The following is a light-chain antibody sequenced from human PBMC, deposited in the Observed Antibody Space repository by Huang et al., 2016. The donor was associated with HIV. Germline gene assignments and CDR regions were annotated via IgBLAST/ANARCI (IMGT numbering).Light chain of an antibody. CDR2: AAS. J-gene: IGKJ1*01. V-gene: IGKV1-39*01. CDR1: QSITTY. Sequence: IQMTQSPSSLPAFVGDRVTITCRASQSITTYLNWYQLKIGESPKLLIYAASILQSGVPLRFGGSGSGTNFSLTITNLQSEDFAVYYCQQSYSIPWTFGQGTRVEI. CDR3: QQSYSIPWT.